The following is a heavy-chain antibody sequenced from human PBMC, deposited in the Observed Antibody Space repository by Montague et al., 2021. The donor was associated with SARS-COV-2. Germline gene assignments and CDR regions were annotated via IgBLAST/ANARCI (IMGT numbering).Heavy chain of an antibody. D-gene: IGHD6-13*01. CDR2: IYYSGGT. CDR3: ARDRFIAGGRLPHGFDP. J-gene: IGHJ5*02. Sequence: ETLSLTCSVSGGPISGYYWSWIRQSPGKGLEWIGYIYYSGGTIYIPSLKGRVIISVDTSKGQFSLKLSSVTAADTAVYYCARDRFIAGGRLPHGFDPWGQGTLVTVSS. CDR1: GGPISGYY. V-gene: IGHV4-59*01.